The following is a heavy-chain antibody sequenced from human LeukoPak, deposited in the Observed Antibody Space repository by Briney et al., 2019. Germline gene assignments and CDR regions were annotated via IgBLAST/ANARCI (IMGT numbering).Heavy chain of an antibody. CDR3: ASGEGYSYGSDY. Sequence: SVKVSCKASGGTFSSYAISWVRQALGQGLEWMGGIIPIFGTANYAQKFQGRVTITADESTSTAYMELSSLRSEDTAVYYCASGEGYSYGSDYWGQGTLVTVSS. J-gene: IGHJ4*02. V-gene: IGHV1-69*13. CDR1: GGTFSSYA. CDR2: IIPIFGTA. D-gene: IGHD5-18*01.